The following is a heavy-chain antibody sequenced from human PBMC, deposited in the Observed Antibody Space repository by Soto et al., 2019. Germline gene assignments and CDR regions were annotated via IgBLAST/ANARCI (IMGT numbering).Heavy chain of an antibody. J-gene: IGHJ6*02. D-gene: IGHD6-6*01. V-gene: IGHV1-46*01. CDR3: ARDFEFSSSTARATYYYNGMGV. Sequence: ASVKVSCKASGYTFTSYYMHWVRQAPGQGLEWMGIINPSDGSTSYAQKFQGRVTVTRDTSTSTVYMELSSLRSEDTAVYYCARDFEFSSSTARATYYYNGMGVWGQGTTVTVSS. CDR1: GYTFTSYY. CDR2: INPSDGST.